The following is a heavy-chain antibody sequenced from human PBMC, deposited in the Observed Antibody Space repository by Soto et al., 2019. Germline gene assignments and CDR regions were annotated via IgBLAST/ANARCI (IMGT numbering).Heavy chain of an antibody. Sequence: ESGGGVVQPGRSLRLSCAASGFTFSSYGMHWVRQAPGKGLEWVAVISYDGSNKYYADSVKGRFTISRDNSKNTLYLQMNSLRAEDTAVYYCAKDYRVLPAAMRGDFDYWGQGTLVTVSS. V-gene: IGHV3-30*18. CDR1: GFTFSSYG. CDR3: AKDYRVLPAAMRGDFDY. J-gene: IGHJ4*02. CDR2: ISYDGSNK. D-gene: IGHD2-2*01.